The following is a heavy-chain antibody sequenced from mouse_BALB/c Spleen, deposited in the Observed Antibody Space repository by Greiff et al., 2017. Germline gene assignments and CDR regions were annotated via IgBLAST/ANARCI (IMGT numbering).Heavy chain of an antibody. V-gene: IGHV6-6*02. CDR1: GFTFSSYW. CDR3: SLGRAMDY. CDR2: IRLKSDNYAT. Sequence: GGGLVQPGGSMKLSCVASGFTFSSYWMSWVRQSPEKGLEWVAEIRLKSDNYATHYAESVKGKFTISRDDSKSRLYLQMNSLRAEDTGIYYCSLGRAMDYWGQGTSVTVSS. D-gene: IGHD4-1*01. J-gene: IGHJ4*01.